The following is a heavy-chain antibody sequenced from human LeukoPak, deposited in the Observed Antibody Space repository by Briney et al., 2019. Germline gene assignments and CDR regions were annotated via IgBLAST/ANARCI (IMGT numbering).Heavy chain of an antibody. D-gene: IGHD3-10*01. CDR2: IYTSGST. J-gene: IGHJ4*02. CDR1: GGSISSGSYY. Sequence: SETLPLTCTVSGGSISSGSYYWSWIRQPAGKGLEWIGRIYTSGSTNYNPSLKSRVTISVDTSKNQFSLKLSSVTAADTAVYYCARDAPSYGSGSYIFGYWGQGTLVTVSS. V-gene: IGHV4-61*02. CDR3: ARDAPSYGSGSYIFGY.